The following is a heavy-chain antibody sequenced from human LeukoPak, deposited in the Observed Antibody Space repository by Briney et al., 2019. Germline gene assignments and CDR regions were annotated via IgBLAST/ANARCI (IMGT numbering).Heavy chain of an antibody. CDR2: INSSSSYI. D-gene: IGHD2-15*01. CDR1: GFTFSSYS. Sequence: PGGSLRLSCAASGFTFSSYSMNWVRQAPGKGLEWVSSINSSSSYIYYADSVKGRFTISRDNAKNSLYLQMNSLRAEDTAVYYCARYCSGGSCYHRDYYGMDVWGQGTTVTVSS. J-gene: IGHJ6*02. CDR3: ARYCSGGSCYHRDYYGMDV. V-gene: IGHV3-21*01.